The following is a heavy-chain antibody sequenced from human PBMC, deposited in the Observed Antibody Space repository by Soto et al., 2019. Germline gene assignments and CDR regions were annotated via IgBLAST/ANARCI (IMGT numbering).Heavy chain of an antibody. D-gene: IGHD2-21*01. Sequence: SVKVSCKASGGTFSRYAISWVRQAPGQGLEWMGGIIPIFGTANYAQKFQGRVTITADESTSTAYMELSSLRSEDTAVYYCARARYWDSGGDSIRTGPSFDDCGQGTLVIVSS. CDR2: IIPIFGTA. V-gene: IGHV1-69*13. CDR3: ARARYWDSGGDSIRTGPSFDD. CDR1: GGTFSRYA. J-gene: IGHJ4*02.